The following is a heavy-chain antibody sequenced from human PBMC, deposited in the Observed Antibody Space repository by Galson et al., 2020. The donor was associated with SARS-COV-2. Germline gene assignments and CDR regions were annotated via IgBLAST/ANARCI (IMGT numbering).Heavy chain of an antibody. D-gene: IGHD2-15*01. Sequence: ASVQDSCKASGYTFTSYGISWVRQAPGQGLEWMGWISAYNGNTNYAQKLQGRVTMTTDTSTSTAYMELRSLRSDDTAVYYCARVDIVVVVAADSWYYFDYWGQGTLVTVSS. CDR2: ISAYNGNT. V-gene: IGHV1-18*01. CDR1: GYTFTSYG. J-gene: IGHJ4*02. CDR3: ARVDIVVVVAADSWYYFDY.